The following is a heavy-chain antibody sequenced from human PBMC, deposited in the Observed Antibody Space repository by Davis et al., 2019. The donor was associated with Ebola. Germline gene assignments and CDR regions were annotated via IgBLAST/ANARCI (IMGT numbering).Heavy chain of an antibody. CDR3: ATPPGYCSSTSCPFYMDV. Sequence: GESLKIPCAASGFTFSDYYMSWIRQAPGKGLEWVSSISSSSSYIYYADSVKGRFTISRDNAKNSLYLQMNSLRAEDTAVYYCATPPGYCSSTSCPFYMDVWGKGTTVTVSS. CDR1: GFTFSDYY. J-gene: IGHJ6*03. V-gene: IGHV3-11*06. CDR2: ISSSSSYI. D-gene: IGHD2-2*01.